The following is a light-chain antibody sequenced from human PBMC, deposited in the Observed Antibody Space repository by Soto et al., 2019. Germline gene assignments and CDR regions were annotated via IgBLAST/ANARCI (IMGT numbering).Light chain of an antibody. CDR1: NSDVGGYDY. Sequence: QSVLTQPASVSGSPGQSITISCSGTNSDVGGYDYVSWYQQHPGKAPKLIMYSNHQRPSGVPDRFSGSKSGTSASLAINGLQSEDEADYYCATWDDSLNALYVFGTGTKVTVL. V-gene: IGLV2-14*03. CDR2: SNH. CDR3: ATWDDSLNALYV. J-gene: IGLJ1*01.